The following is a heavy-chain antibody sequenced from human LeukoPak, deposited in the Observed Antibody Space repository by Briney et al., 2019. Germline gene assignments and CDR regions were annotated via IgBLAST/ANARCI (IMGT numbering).Heavy chain of an antibody. CDR1: GFTFSDYS. D-gene: IGHD7-27*01. CDR2: ISTSSSSI. J-gene: IGHJ4*02. Sequence: GGSLRLSCAASGFTFSDYSMSWVRQAPGKGLEWLSCISTSSSSIYYADSVKGRFTISRDNAKNSLYLQMNSLRAEDTAVYYCAREPGSRDYWGQGTLVTVSS. V-gene: IGHV3-21*05. CDR3: AREPGSRDY.